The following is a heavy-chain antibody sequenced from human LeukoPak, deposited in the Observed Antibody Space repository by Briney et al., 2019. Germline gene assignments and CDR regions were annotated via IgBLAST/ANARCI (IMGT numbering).Heavy chain of an antibody. CDR1: GYTFTGYY. Sequence: ASVKVSCKASGYTFTGYYMHWVRQAPGQGLEWMGGIIPIFGTANYAQKFQGRVTITADESTSTAYMELSSLRSEDTAVYYCARDRTLNLSSSGEWVYWGQGTLVTVSS. CDR2: IIPIFGTA. V-gene: IGHV1-69*13. J-gene: IGHJ4*02. D-gene: IGHD6-13*01. CDR3: ARDRTLNLSSSGEWVY.